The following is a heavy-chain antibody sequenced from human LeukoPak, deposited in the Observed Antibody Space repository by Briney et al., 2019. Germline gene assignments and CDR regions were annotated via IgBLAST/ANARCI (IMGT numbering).Heavy chain of an antibody. V-gene: IGHV3-30*03. CDR1: GFTFSSYG. J-gene: IGHJ4*02. CDR3: ARDAKTAAAGYYFDS. CDR2: ISYNGNDK. D-gene: IGHD6-13*01. Sequence: PGGSLGLSCAASGFTFSSYGIHWVRQAPGKGLEWVTVISYNGNDKKYLDSVKGRFTISRDNSKNTLYLQMNSLRAEDTAVYYCARDAKTAAAGYYFDSWGQGTLVTVSS.